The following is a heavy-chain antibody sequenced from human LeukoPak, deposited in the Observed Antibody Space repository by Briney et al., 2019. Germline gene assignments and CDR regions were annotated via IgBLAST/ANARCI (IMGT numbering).Heavy chain of an antibody. CDR1: GFTFSSYA. CDR3: AEKKNFYFDY. V-gene: IGHV3-23*01. Sequence: GGSLRLSCAASGFTFSSYAMSWVRQVPGKGLEWLSAISSSGSTTYHADSVKGRFTISRDNSKNTLYLQMNSLRAEDTAVYYCAEKKNFYFDYWGQGTLVTVSS. J-gene: IGHJ4*02. CDR2: ISSSGSTT. D-gene: IGHD1-7*01.